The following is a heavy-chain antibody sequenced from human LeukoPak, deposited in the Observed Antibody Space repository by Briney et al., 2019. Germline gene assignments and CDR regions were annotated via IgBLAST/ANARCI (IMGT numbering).Heavy chain of an antibody. D-gene: IGHD2-15*01. J-gene: IGHJ4*02. V-gene: IGHV3-7*04. Sequence: RGSLRLSCAASGFTFSYSWMSWVRQAPGKGLEGVDKTKQGGSEKYYIDSGKGRFTMSRDHYKNMLFVQMGRLRGEDRAFYYGAKDGVATNVYWGQGTLVSVPS. CDR1: GFTFSYSW. CDR3: AKDGVATNVY. CDR2: TKQGGSEK.